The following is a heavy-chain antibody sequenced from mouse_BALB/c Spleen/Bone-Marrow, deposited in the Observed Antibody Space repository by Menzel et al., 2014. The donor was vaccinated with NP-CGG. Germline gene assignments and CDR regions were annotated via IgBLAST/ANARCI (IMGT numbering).Heavy chain of an antibody. V-gene: IGHV1-5*01. J-gene: IGHJ2*01. CDR1: GYTFTSYW. Sequence: VQLQQSGTVLARPGASVKMSCKASGYTFTSYWMHWVKQRPGQGLEWIGTIYPGNSDTTYNQKFKGKAKLTAVTSTGTAYMELSSLTNEDSAVYYCTTLARNYFDYWGQGTTLTVSS. CDR3: TTLARNYFDY. CDR2: IYPGNSDT.